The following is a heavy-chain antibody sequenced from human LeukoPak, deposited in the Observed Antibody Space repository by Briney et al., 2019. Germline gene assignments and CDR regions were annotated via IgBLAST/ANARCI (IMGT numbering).Heavy chain of an antibody. D-gene: IGHD2-2*01. CDR3: AGSIGGYY. J-gene: IGHJ4*02. CDR1: GGSISRGGYF. CDR2: IYYSGST. Sequence: SQTLSLTCTVSGGSISRGGYFWSWIRQHPGKGLEWIGHIYYSGSTYYTPSLKSRITISVDTSKNQFSLKLSSVTAADTAVYYCAGSIGGYYWGQGTLVTVSS. V-gene: IGHV4-31*03.